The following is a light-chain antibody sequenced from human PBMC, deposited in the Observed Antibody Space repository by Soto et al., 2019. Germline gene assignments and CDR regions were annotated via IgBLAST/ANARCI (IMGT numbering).Light chain of an antibody. CDR1: QSVRISY. CDR2: GAS. J-gene: IGKJ5*01. V-gene: IGKV3-20*01. CDR3: QQHGGSPIT. Sequence: EIVLTQSPGTLSLSPGERATLSCRASQSVRISYLAWYQQKPGQAPRLLIYGASSRATGIPDRFSGSGSGTDFTLTISRLEPEDFAVYYCQQHGGSPITFGQGTRLEIK.